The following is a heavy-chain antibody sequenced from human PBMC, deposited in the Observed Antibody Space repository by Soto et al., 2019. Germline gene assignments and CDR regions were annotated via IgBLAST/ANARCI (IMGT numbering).Heavy chain of an antibody. Sequence: QVELQESGPRLVKSSGTLSLTCEVSSGSISTGNWWSWVRQPPGKGLEWIGEIYYTGATNYNPSLKRRVTMTIAKSKDQFSLILTSATAAATAVYYCARGFSSGTGWMYYLYFWGQGILVSASS. J-gene: IGHJ4*02. CDR3: ARGFSSGTGWMYYLYF. CDR1: SGSISTGNW. V-gene: IGHV4-4*02. D-gene: IGHD5-12*01. CDR2: IYYTGAT.